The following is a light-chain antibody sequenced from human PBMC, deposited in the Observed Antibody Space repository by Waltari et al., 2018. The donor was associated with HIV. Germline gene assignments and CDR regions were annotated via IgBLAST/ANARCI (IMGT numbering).Light chain of an antibody. CDR2: RKN. J-gene: IGLJ2*01. CDR3: AAWDDTLTVV. V-gene: IGLV1-47*01. CDR1: TSNIGTNY. Sequence: QSVLPQPPPASGTPRPRVTIPCSGTTSNIGTNYVSWYQPFPGTAPNLLIYRKNRRPSGVPDRFSGSKSGTAASLDISGLRSDDEAEYYCAAWDDTLTVVFGGGTKLTVL.